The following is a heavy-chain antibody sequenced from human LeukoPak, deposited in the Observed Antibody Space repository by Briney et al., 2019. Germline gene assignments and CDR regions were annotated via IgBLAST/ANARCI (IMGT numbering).Heavy chain of an antibody. Sequence: GGSLRLSCAASGFTFSSYAVHWVRQAPGKGLEWVAFISYDGSNKDYADSVKGRFTISRDNSKHTLYLQMNSLRAEDTAVYYCAKGLGSGYYPDAFDIWGQGTMVTVSS. D-gene: IGHD3-22*01. J-gene: IGHJ3*02. CDR1: GFTFSSYA. CDR3: AKGLGSGYYPDAFDI. CDR2: ISYDGSNK. V-gene: IGHV3-30*04.